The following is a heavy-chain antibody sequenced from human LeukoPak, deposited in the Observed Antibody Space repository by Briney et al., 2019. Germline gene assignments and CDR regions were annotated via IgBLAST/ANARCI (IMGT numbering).Heavy chain of an antibody. Sequence: ASVKVSCKVSGYTLTELSMHWVRQAPGQGLEWMGIINPSGGSTSYAQKFQGRVTMTRDTSTSTVYMELSSLRSEDTAVYYCARGYSSTPFDYWGQGTLVTVSP. D-gene: IGHD6-13*01. CDR1: GYTLTELS. CDR2: INPSGGST. V-gene: IGHV1-46*01. J-gene: IGHJ4*02. CDR3: ARGYSSTPFDY.